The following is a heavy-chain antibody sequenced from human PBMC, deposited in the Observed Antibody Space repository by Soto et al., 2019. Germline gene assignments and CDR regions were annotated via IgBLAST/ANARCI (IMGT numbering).Heavy chain of an antibody. CDR3: ARSLLGDYYDSDGLDN. V-gene: IGHV1-69*02. J-gene: IGHJ4*02. D-gene: IGHD3-22*01. Sequence: QVQLVQSGTEVKKPGSSVTVSCKASGGPYSKYSISWVRQAPGQGLEWMGRIIPIFDITNYAQKFQGRVTITADKXAXXVYVDLSSLRSEDTAVYCCARSLLGDYYDSDGLDNWGQGALVTVSS. CDR2: IIPIFDIT. CDR1: GGPYSKYS.